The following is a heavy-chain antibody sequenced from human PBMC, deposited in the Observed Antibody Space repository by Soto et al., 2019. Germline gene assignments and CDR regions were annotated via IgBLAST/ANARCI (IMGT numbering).Heavy chain of an antibody. Sequence: EVQLVESGRNLVQPGGSLRLSCAASGFVFNTFWMSWVRQAPGKGLEWVASIRQDGSEQVYVDSVKGRFTISRDNAKNSLSLQMNSLRAEDTAVYYCARASFYGDFYLDHWGRGTRVTVSS. V-gene: IGHV3-7*01. CDR3: ARASFYGDFYLDH. CDR2: IRQDGSEQ. J-gene: IGHJ4*02. D-gene: IGHD4-17*01. CDR1: GFVFNTFW.